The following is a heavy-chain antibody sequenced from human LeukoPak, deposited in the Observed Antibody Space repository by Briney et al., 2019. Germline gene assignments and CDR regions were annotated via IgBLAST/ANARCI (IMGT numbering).Heavy chain of an antibody. D-gene: IGHD3-16*01. CDR1: GYTFTGYY. Sequence: ASVKVSCKASGYTFTGYYMHWVRQAPGQELEWMGWINPNSGDTKYSQKFQGRVTMTRDTSIRTAYMELTRLRSDDTAVYYCATQRGSYLWGTDFDYWGQGTLVTVSS. CDR2: INPNSGDT. V-gene: IGHV1-2*02. J-gene: IGHJ4*02. CDR3: ATQRGSYLWGTDFDY.